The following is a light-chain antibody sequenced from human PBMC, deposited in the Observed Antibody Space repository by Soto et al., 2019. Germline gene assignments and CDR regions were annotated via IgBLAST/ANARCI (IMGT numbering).Light chain of an antibody. Sequence: EIVLTQSPGTLSLSPGGRATLSCRASQSVSSNLAWYQQKPGQAPRLLIYGASTRATGIPARFSGSGSGTDFTLTISSLEPEDFAVYYCQQRSSWPPVTFGQGTRLEIK. CDR2: GAS. V-gene: IGKV3-11*01. CDR3: QQRSSWPPVT. CDR1: QSVSSN. J-gene: IGKJ5*01.